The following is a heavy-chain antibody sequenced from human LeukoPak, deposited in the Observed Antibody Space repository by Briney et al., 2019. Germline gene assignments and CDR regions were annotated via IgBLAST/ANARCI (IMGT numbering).Heavy chain of an antibody. CDR2: ISAYNGNT. Sequence: ASVKVSCKASGGTFSSYAISWVRQAPGQGLEWMGWISAYNGNTNYAQKLQGRVTMTTDTSTSTAYMELRSLRSDDTAVYYCARDPLIAVAGTTDYWGQGTLVTVSS. CDR3: ARDPLIAVAGTTDY. CDR1: GGTFSSYA. V-gene: IGHV1-18*01. J-gene: IGHJ4*02. D-gene: IGHD6-19*01.